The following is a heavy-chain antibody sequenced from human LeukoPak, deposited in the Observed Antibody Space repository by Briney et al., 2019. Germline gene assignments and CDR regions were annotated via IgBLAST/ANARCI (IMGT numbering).Heavy chain of an antibody. CDR2: INTDGSST. CDR3: ASVSDRPAAAKGLKDY. Sequence: PGRSLRLSCAASGFTFSSYGMHWVRQAPGKGLVWVSRINTDGSSTSYADSVKGRFTISRDNAKNTLYLQMNSLRAEDTAVYYCASVSDRPAAAKGLKDYWGQGTLVTVSS. CDR1: GFTFSSYG. V-gene: IGHV3-74*01. D-gene: IGHD2-2*01. J-gene: IGHJ4*02.